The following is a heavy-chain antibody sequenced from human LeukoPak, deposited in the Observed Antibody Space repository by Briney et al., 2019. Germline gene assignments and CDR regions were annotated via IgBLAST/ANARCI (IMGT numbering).Heavy chain of an antibody. CDR1: GYSISSGYY. D-gene: IGHD5-18*01. V-gene: IGHV4-38-2*01. J-gene: IGHJ3*02. Sequence: PSETLSLTCAVSGYSISSGYYWGWIRQPPGKGLEWIGSIYHSGSTYYNPSLMSRVAISVDTSKNQFSLRLSSVTAADTAVYYCARAGYTAIVAFDIWGQGTMVTVSS. CDR3: ARAGYTAIVAFDI. CDR2: IYHSGST.